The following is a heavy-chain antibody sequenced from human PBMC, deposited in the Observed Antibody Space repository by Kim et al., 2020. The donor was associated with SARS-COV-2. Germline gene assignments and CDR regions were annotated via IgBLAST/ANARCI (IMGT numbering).Heavy chain of an antibody. J-gene: IGHJ4*02. V-gene: IGHV1-18*01. Sequence: ASVKVSCKTSGYTFTSYGISWVRLAPGQGLEWMGWISGYNGNTNYAEEVQGRVTMTTDTSTSTVYMELRSLRSDDTAVYYCARGGAGWYADYWGQGTLITVSS. D-gene: IGHD6-19*01. CDR3: ARGGAGWYADY. CDR1: GYTFTSYG. CDR2: ISGYNGNT.